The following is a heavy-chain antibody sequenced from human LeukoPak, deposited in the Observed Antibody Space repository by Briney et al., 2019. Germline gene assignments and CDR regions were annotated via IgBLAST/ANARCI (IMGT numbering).Heavy chain of an antibody. CDR1: GYTFTGYY. J-gene: IGHJ6*02. CDR3: ARLNYGNKDYYYGMDV. CDR2: INPNSGGT. Sequence: ASVKVSCKASGYTFTGYYMHWVRQAPGQGLEWMGRINPNSGGTNYAQKFQGRVTMTRDTSISTAYMELSRLRSDDTAVYYCARLNYGNKDYYYGMDVWGQGTTVTVSS. V-gene: IGHV1-2*06. D-gene: IGHD4-17*01.